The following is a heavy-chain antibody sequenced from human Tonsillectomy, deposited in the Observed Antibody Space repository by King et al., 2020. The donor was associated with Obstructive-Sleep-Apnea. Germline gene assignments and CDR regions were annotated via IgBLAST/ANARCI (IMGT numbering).Heavy chain of an antibody. CDR3: AKDSAGIYYDSSGYYWYFDS. Sequence: VQLVESGGGLVQPGRSLRLSCAASGFTFDDYAIHWVRQAPGKGLEWVSGISWNSNNIGYADSVKGRFTISRDNAKNSLYLQMNSLRAEDTALYYCAKDSAGIYYDSSGYYWYFDSWGQGTLVTVSS. D-gene: IGHD3-22*01. V-gene: IGHV3-9*01. CDR2: ISWNSNNI. J-gene: IGHJ4*02. CDR1: GFTFDDYA.